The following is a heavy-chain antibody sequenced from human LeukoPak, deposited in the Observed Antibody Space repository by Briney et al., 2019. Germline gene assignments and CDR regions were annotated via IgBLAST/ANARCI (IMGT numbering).Heavy chain of an antibody. J-gene: IGHJ5*02. V-gene: IGHV3-7*01. CDR1: GFTFSSYW. CDR2: IKQDGSEK. Sequence: AGGSLRLSCAASGFTFSSYWMSWVRQAPGKGLEWVANIKQDGSEKYYVDSVKGRFTISRDNAKNSLYLQMNSLRAEDTAVYYCAREDTMVRGVNWFDPWGQGTLVTVSS. CDR3: AREDTMVRGVNWFDP. D-gene: IGHD3-10*01.